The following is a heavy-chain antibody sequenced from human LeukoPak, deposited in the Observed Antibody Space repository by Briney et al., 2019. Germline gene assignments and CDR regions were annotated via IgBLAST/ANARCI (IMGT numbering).Heavy chain of an antibody. CDR2: ISGSGGST. CDR3: AKRPPRTSYSGSYYFDY. CDR1: GFTFSSYA. J-gene: IGHJ4*02. D-gene: IGHD1-26*01. V-gene: IGHV3-23*01. Sequence: GGSLRLSCAASGFTFSSYAMSWVRQAPGKGLEWVSAISGSGGSTYYADSVKGRFTISRDNSKNTLYLQMNSLRAEDTAVYYCAKRPPRTSYSGSYYFDYWGQGTLVTDSS.